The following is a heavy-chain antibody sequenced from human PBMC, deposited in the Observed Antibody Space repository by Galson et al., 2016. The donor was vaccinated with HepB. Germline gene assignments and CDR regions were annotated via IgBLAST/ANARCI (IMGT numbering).Heavy chain of an antibody. J-gene: IGHJ3*02. Sequence: SETLSLTCAVSGFSISSGYYWGWIRQPPGKGLEWIGYVFHSGSTYYNPSLKSRVSISVDTAKNQFSLKLRSVTAADTAVYYCARDIGSSSFNDAFDIWGQGTMVTVSS. CDR1: GFSISSGYY. V-gene: IGHV4-38-2*02. CDR2: VFHSGST. CDR3: ARDIGSSSFNDAFDI. D-gene: IGHD6-13*01.